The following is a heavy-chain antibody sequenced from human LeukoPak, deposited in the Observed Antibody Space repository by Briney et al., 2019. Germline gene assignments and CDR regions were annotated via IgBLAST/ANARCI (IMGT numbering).Heavy chain of an antibody. CDR1: GFTFSNYA. V-gene: IGHV3-23*01. CDR3: AKRLPVVGDRNRAFDY. Sequence: GGSLRLSCAASGFTFSNYAMNWVRQAPGKGLEWVSVITSGGSTYYADSVKGRFTISRDNSKNTLYLQMHSLRAEDTAVYYCAKRLPVVGDRNRAFDYWGQGTLVTVSS. D-gene: IGHD2-21*02. J-gene: IGHJ4*02. CDR2: ITSGGST.